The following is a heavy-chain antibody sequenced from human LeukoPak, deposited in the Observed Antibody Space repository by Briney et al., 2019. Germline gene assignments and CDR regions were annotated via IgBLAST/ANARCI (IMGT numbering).Heavy chain of an antibody. J-gene: IGHJ4*02. CDR3: ARGLYGDYADY. Sequence: SESLSLTCTVSGGSISSYYWSWIRQPPGKGLEWIGYIYYSGSTNYNPSLKSRVTISVDTSKNQFSLKLSSVTAADTAVYYCARGLYGDYADYWGQGTLVTVSS. V-gene: IGHV4-59*01. CDR2: IYYSGST. CDR1: GGSISSYY. D-gene: IGHD4-17*01.